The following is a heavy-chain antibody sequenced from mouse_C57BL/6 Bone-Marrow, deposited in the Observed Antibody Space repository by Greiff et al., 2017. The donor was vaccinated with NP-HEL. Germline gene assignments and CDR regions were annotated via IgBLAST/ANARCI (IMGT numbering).Heavy chain of an antibody. V-gene: IGHV2-6-1*01. D-gene: IGHD1-1*01. Sequence: VQLQESGPGLVAPSQSLSITCTVSGFSLTSYGVHWVRQPPGKGLEWLVVIWSDGSTTYNSALKSRLSISKDNSKSQVFLKMNSLQTDDTAMYYCARHSGDYGSSYGAMDYWGQGTSVTVSS. CDR1: GFSLTSYG. CDR2: IWSDGST. CDR3: ARHSGDYGSSYGAMDY. J-gene: IGHJ4*01.